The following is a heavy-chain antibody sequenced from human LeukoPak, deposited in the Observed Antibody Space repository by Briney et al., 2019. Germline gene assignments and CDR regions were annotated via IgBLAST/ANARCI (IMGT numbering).Heavy chain of an antibody. CDR1: GGTLSSYA. D-gene: IGHD5-24*01. V-gene: IGHV1-69*06. CDR3: ARDSGRDGYIGYYYYGMDV. CDR2: IIPIFGTA. Sequence: SVKVSCKASGGTLSSYAISWVRQAPGQGLEWMGGIIPIFGTANYAQKFQGRVTITADKSTSTAYMELSSLGSEDTAVYYCARDSGRDGYIGYYYYGMDVWGKGTTVTVSS. J-gene: IGHJ6*04.